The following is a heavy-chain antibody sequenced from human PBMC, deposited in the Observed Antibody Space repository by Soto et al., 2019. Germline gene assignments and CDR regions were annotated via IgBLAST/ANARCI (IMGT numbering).Heavy chain of an antibody. D-gene: IGHD3-10*01. J-gene: IGHJ5*02. CDR2: ISDSGTT. Sequence: PSETLSLTCTVSGASISSHYWTWIRQAPGKGLEWVGSISDSGTTYYNPSLKSRVTISVDTSSILFSLKLSSVTAADTAVYHCAGGLWFGELGVWFDPWVQGTLVTVSS. CDR1: GASISSHY. CDR3: AGGLWFGELGVWFDP. V-gene: IGHV4-59*11.